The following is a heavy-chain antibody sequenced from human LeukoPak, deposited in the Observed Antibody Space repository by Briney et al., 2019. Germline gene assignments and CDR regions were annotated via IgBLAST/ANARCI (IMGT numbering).Heavy chain of an antibody. J-gene: IGHJ4*02. V-gene: IGHV4-34*01. CDR3: TRGQGTVTTH. CDR1: GGSFSAYY. Sequence: SETLSLTCAVSGGSFSAYYWTWIRQPPGKGLEWIGEINHSGSANYNPSLKSRVTISLDTSKNQFSLKLSSVTAADTAVYYCTRGQGTVTTHWGQGTLVTVSS. CDR2: INHSGSA. D-gene: IGHD4-17*01.